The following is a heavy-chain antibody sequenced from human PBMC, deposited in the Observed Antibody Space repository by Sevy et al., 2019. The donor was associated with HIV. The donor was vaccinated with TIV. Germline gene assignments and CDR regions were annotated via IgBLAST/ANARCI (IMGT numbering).Heavy chain of an antibody. V-gene: IGHV3-30*02. CDR2: IRYDGNKT. CDR1: GFTFSPYG. J-gene: IGHJ4*02. Sequence: GGSLRLSCAASGFTFSPYGMRWVRQAPGKGLEWVSFIRYDGNKTFYADSVRGRFTVSRDNSMNTLYLHMNSLSTEDTAVYYCVKDPHYDFFDYWGQGILVTVSS. D-gene: IGHD3-10*01. CDR3: VKDPHYDFFDY.